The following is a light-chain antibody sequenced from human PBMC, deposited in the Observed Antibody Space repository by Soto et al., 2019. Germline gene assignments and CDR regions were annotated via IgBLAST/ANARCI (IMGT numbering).Light chain of an antibody. J-gene: IGLJ2*01. CDR2: DVS. CDR1: SRDVGGYNA. V-gene: IGLV2-14*01. CDR3: SSYTSSSPVV. Sequence: QSALTQPASVSGSPGQSVTISCTRTSRDVGGYNAASWYQQHPGKAPKLMIYDVSNRPSGVSNRFSGSKSGNTASLTISGLQAEDEADYYCSSYTSSSPVVFGGGTKLTVL.